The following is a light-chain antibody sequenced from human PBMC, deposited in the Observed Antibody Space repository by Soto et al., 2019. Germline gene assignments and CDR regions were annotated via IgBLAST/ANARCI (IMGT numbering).Light chain of an antibody. CDR1: SSNIGSNY. Sequence: QSVLTQPPSASGTLGQRVTLSCSGSSSNIGSNYVYWYQQLPGTAPKLLIYRNNQRPSGVPDRFSGSRSGTSASLAISGLRSEDEADYYCAAWDDSLSGSAVFGGGTKLTVL. J-gene: IGLJ2*01. V-gene: IGLV1-47*01. CDR2: RNN. CDR3: AAWDDSLSGSAV.